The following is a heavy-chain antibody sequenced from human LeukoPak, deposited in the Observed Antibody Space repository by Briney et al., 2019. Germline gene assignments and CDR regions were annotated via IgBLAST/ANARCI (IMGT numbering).Heavy chain of an antibody. J-gene: IGHJ4*02. CDR3: ARDFGVVTDSDY. V-gene: IGHV3-21*01. D-gene: IGHD3-3*01. Sequence: GGSLRLSCAASGFTFSSYSMNWVRQAPGKGLEWVSSISSSSSYIYYADSVKGRFTISRDNAKISLYLQMNSLRAEDTAVYYCARDFGVVTDSDYWGQGTLVTVSS. CDR1: GFTFSSYS. CDR2: ISSSSSYI.